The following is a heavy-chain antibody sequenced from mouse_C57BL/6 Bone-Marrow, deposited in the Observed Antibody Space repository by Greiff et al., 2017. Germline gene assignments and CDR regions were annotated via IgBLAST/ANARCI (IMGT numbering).Heavy chain of an antibody. V-gene: IGHV5-6*01. J-gene: IGHJ3*01. CDR1: GFTFSSYG. D-gene: IGHD1-1*01. CDR3: ARHHPITTVVARPFAY. Sequence: EVTLMESGGDLVKPGGSLKLSCAASGFTFSSYGMSWVRQTPDKRLEWVATISSGGSYTYYPDSVKGRFTISRDNAKNTLYLQMSSLKSEDTAMYYCARHHPITTVVARPFAYWGQGTLVTVSA. CDR2: ISSGGSYT.